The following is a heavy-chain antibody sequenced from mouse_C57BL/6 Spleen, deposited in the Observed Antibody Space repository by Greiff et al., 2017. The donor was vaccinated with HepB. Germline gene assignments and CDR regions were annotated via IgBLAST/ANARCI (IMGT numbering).Heavy chain of an antibody. CDR3: ARKRTVVAKGAMDY. CDR1: GFSLTSYA. J-gene: IGHJ4*01. D-gene: IGHD1-1*01. V-gene: IGHV2-9-1*01. Sequence: VKLMESGPGLVAPSQSLSITCTVSGFSLTSYAISWVRQPPGKGLEWLGVIWTGGGTNYNSALKSRLSISKDNSKSQVFLKMNSLQTDDTARYYCARKRTVVAKGAMDYWGQGTSVTVSS. CDR2: IWTGGGT.